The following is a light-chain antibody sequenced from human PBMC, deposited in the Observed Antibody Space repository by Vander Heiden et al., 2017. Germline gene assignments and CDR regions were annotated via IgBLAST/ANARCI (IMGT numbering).Light chain of an antibody. CDR2: DDS. CDR1: NIGSKS. J-gene: IGLJ2*01. Sequence: SYVLTQPPSVSVAPGQTARITCGGNNIGSKSVHWYQQKPGLAPVLVVYDDSDRPSGIPERFSGSNSGNTATLTISRVEAGDEADYYCQVWDSSSDHFVVFGGGTKLTV. V-gene: IGLV3-21*02. CDR3: QVWDSSSDHFVV.